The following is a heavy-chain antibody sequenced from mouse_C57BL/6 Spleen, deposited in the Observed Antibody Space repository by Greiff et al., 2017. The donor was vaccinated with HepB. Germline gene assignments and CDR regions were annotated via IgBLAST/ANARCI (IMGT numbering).Heavy chain of an antibody. D-gene: IGHD4-1*01. Sequence: EVKLVESGGGLVKPGGSLKLSCAASVFTFSDYGMHWVRQAPEKGLEWVAYISSGSSTIYYADTVKGRFTISRDNAKNTLFLQMTSLRSEDTAMYYCVRGNWDGYFDVWGTGTTVTVSS. CDR1: VFTFSDYG. CDR3: VRGNWDGYFDV. CDR2: ISSGSSTI. V-gene: IGHV5-17*01. J-gene: IGHJ1*03.